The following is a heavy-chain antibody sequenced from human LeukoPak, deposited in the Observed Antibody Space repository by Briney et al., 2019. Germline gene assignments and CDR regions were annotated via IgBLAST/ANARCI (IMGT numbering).Heavy chain of an antibody. CDR1: GFSFRSFW. CDR3: AIWGADQNY. V-gene: IGHV3-7*02. J-gene: IGHJ4*02. Sequence: QTGGSLRLSCAASGFSFRSFWMNWVRQAPGKGLEWVANINPDGGEERYVDSVKGRFVISRDNAKNSLYLQMNSLRAEDTAVYYCAIWGADQNYWGQGTLVTVSS. CDR2: INPDGGEE. D-gene: IGHD3-16*01.